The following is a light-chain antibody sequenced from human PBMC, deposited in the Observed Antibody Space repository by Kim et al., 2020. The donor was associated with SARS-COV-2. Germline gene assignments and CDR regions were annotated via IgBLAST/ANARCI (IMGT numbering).Light chain of an antibody. CDR3: NPRDRNDNVV. J-gene: IGLJ2*01. V-gene: IGLV3-19*01. CDR1: RLRSYY. CDR2: DKH. Sequence: GQTDMTTYQGDRLRSYYATWYQKTPAQAPLVVIYDKHKRPSGIQERFAGCRSGKTASLTTTGHTADDEDDYYCNPRDRNDNVVFGGGTQLTVL.